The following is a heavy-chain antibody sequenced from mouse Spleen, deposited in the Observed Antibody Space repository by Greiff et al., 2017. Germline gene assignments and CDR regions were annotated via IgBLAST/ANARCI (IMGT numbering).Heavy chain of an antibody. D-gene: IGHD2-4*01. CDR2: IDPANGNT. Sequence: EVQLQQSVAELVRPGASVKLSCTASGFNFKNTYMHWVKQRPEQGLEWIGRIDPANGNTKYAPKFQGKATITADTSSNTAYLQLSSLTSEDTAIYYCAYDYGRFAYWGQGTLVTVSA. CDR3: AYDYGRFAY. J-gene: IGHJ3*01. V-gene: IGHV14-3*01. CDR1: GFNFKNTY.